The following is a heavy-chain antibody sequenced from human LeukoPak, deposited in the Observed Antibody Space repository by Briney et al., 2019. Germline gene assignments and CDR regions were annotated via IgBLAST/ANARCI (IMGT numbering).Heavy chain of an antibody. J-gene: IGHJ4*02. CDR3: ARVGFDGSGSYYNS. D-gene: IGHD3-10*01. V-gene: IGHV1-2*06. Sequence: RASVKVSCXASGYTFTGYYMHWVRQAPGQGLEWMGRINPNSGGTNYAQKFQGRVTMTRDTSISTAYMELSRLRSDDTAVYYCARVGFDGSGSYYNSWGQGTLVTVSS. CDR1: GYTFTGYY. CDR2: INPNSGGT.